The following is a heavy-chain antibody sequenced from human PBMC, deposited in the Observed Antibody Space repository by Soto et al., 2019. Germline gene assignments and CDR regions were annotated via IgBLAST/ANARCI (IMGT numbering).Heavy chain of an antibody. CDR3: ARATYLYGSGSYFSRNDYYGMDV. CDR2: ISSSSSTI. J-gene: IGHJ6*02. D-gene: IGHD3-10*01. CDR1: GFTFSSYS. Sequence: EVQLVESGGGLVQPGGSLRLSCAASGFTFSSYSMNWVRQAPGKGLEWVSYISSSSSTIYYADSVKGRFTISRDNAKNSLYLQMNSLRDEDTAVYYCARATYLYGSGSYFSRNDYYGMDVWGQGTTVTVSS. V-gene: IGHV3-48*02.